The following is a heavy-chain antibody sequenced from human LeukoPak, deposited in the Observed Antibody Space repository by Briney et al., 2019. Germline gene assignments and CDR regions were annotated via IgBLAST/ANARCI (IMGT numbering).Heavy chain of an antibody. CDR1: GFTFRSYG. CDR2: IRYDGSII. D-gene: IGHD4-17*01. J-gene: IGHJ4*02. V-gene: IGHV3-30*02. CDR3: AKEIWPTVTTPGHTHFDY. Sequence: GGSLRLSCAASGFTFRSYGMHWVRQAPGKGLEWVSFIRYDGSIIYYADSVKGRFTISRDNSKNTLCLQMNSLRAEDTAVYYCAKEIWPTVTTPGHTHFDYWGQGTLVTVSS.